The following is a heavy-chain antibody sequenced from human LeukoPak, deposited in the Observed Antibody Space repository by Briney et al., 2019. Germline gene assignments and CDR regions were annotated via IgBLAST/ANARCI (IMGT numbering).Heavy chain of an antibody. Sequence: PGRSLRLSCSASGFTFSSYAMHWVRQAPGKGLEWVAVISYDGGYKYYADSVKGRFTISRDNAKNSLYLQMNSLRAEDTAVYYCARVPYYFDYWGQGTLVTVSS. CDR2: ISYDGGYK. J-gene: IGHJ4*02. CDR1: GFTFSSYA. V-gene: IGHV3-30*04. CDR3: ARVPYYFDY.